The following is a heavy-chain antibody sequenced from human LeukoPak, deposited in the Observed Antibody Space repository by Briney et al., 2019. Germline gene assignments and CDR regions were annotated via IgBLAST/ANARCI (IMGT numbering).Heavy chain of an antibody. J-gene: IGHJ4*02. CDR3: ARGSFGVFDY. V-gene: IGHV3-23*01. Sequence: GGSLRLSCAASGFTFSSYAMSWVRQAPGKGLEWVSAISGSGGSTYYADSVEGRFTISRDNSRNSLYLQMNGLRDEDTAVYYCARGSFGVFDYWGQGILVTVSS. CDR2: ISGSGGST. CDR1: GFTFSSYA. D-gene: IGHD3-10*01.